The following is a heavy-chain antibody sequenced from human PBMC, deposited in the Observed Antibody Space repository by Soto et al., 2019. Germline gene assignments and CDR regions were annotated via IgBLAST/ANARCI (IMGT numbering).Heavy chain of an antibody. J-gene: IGHJ5*02. D-gene: IGHD3-3*01. CDR2: IYYSGST. CDR3: ARGRNVLRFLDWSNWFDP. CDR1: GGSISSGGYY. V-gene: IGHV4-31*03. Sequence: PSETLSLTCTVSGGSISSGGYYWSWIRQHPGKGLEWIGYIYYSGSTYYNPSLKSRVTISVDTSKNQFSLKLSSVTAADTAVYYCARGRNVLRFLDWSNWFDPWGQGTLVTVSS.